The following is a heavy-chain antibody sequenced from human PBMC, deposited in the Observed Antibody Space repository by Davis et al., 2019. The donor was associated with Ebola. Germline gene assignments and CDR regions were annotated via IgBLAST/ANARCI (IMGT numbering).Heavy chain of an antibody. Sequence: GESLKISCAASGFTFSSYSMNWVRQAPGKGLEWVSSISSSSSYIYYADSVKGRFTISRDNAKNSLYLQMNSLRAEDTAVYYCARDRGYCSSTSCYFSYYFDYWGQGTLVTVSS. CDR1: GFTFSSYS. V-gene: IGHV3-21*01. J-gene: IGHJ4*02. CDR2: ISSSSSYI. CDR3: ARDRGYCSSTSCYFSYYFDY. D-gene: IGHD2-2*01.